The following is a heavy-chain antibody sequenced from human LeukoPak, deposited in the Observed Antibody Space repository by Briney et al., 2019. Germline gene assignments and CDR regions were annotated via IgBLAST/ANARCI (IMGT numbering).Heavy chain of an antibody. CDR3: ARENGDYDY. CDR2: IYTSGST. V-gene: IGHV4-61*02. CDR1: GGSISSGSYY. J-gene: IGHJ4*02. Sequence: SETLSLTCTVSGGSISSGSYYWSWIRQLAGKGLEWIGRIYTSGSTNYNPSLKSRVTISVDTSKNQFSLKLSSVTAADTAVYYCARENGDYDYWGQGTLVTVSS. D-gene: IGHD4-17*01.